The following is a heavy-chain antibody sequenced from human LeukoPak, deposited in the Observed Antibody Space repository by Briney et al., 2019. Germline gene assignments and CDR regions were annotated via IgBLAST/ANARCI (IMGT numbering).Heavy chain of an antibody. D-gene: IGHD1-26*01. J-gene: IGHJ6*03. CDR3: ARRQWELLRDGYYYYYMDV. V-gene: IGHV4/OR15-8*02. Sequence: SETLSLTCVVSGGSIISSKWWSWVRQPPGKGLEWIGEIYQTGTTNYNPSLKSRVTMSIDKSNNQFSLRLNYVTAADTAVYYCARRQWELLRDGYYYYYMDVWGKGTTVTVSS. CDR1: GGSIISSKW. CDR2: IYQTGTT.